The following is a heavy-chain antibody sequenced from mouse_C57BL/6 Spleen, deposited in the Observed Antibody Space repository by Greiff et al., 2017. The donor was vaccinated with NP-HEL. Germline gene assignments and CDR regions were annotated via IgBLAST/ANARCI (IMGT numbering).Heavy chain of an antibody. Sequence: EVQLQQSGPELVKPGASVKIPCKASGYTFTDYNMDWVKQSHGKSLEWIGDINPNNGGTIYNQKFKGKATLTVDKSSSTAYMELRSLTSEDTAVYYCARGGAGPFAYWGQGTLGTVSA. CDR2: INPNNGGT. J-gene: IGHJ3*01. CDR3: ARGGAGPFAY. V-gene: IGHV1-18*01. CDR1: GYTFTDYN. D-gene: IGHD4-1*01.